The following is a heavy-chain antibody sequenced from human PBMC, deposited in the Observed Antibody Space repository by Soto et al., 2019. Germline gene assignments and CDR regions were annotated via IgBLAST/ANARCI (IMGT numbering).Heavy chain of an antibody. CDR2: FKSDSCGT. CDR1: ELTFTSYW. CDR3: GRSGSFVRGVPDEY. V-gene: IGHV3-74*03. D-gene: IGHD3-10*02. Sequence: GSLRLSCAATELTFTSYWVHWVRQAPGKGLDWVSRFKSDSCGTTYTDSVKGRFSISRDNAKHTVYLQMDKLRVEDTAVYSCGRSGSFVRGVPDEYWGQGTPVTVSS. J-gene: IGHJ4*02.